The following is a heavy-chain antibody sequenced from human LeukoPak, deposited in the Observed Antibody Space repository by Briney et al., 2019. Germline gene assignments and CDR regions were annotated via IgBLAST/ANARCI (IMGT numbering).Heavy chain of an antibody. V-gene: IGHV1-18*04. Sequence: ASVKVSCKASGYTFTNYHMNWVRQAPGQGLEWMGWISAYNGHTNYAQKLQGRVTMTTDTSTSTAYMELRSLRSDDTADYYCARGGRWELPRPYAFDIWGQGTMVTVSS. CDR2: ISAYNGHT. CDR3: ARGGRWELPRPYAFDI. D-gene: IGHD1-26*01. CDR1: GYTFTNYH. J-gene: IGHJ3*02.